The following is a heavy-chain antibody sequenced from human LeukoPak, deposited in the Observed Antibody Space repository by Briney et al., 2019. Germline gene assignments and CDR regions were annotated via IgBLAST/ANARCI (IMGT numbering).Heavy chain of an antibody. J-gene: IGHJ4*02. CDR3: ARDNFWSGYYTNPYFDY. CDR2: IKQDGSEK. CDR1: GFTFSSYW. Sequence: PGGSLRLSCAASGFTFSSYWMSWVRQAPGKGLEWVANIKQDGSEKYYVDSVKGRFTISGDNAKNSLYLQMNSLRAEDTAVYYCARDNFWSGYYTNPYFDYWGQGTLVTVSS. V-gene: IGHV3-7*01. D-gene: IGHD3-3*01.